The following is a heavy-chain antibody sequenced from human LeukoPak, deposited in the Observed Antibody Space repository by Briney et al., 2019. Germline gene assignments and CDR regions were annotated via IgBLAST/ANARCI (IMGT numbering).Heavy chain of an antibody. J-gene: IGHJ4*02. CDR3: ARDVVGAIDY. V-gene: IGHV1-46*01. D-gene: IGHD1-26*01. CDR1: GYTFTNYY. CDR2: INPSGSST. Sequence: VASVKVSCKTSGYTFTNYYMHWVRQAPGQGLEWMGIINPSGSSTSYAQKFQGRVTLTRDTSTSTVYMELSSLRSEDTAVYYCARDVVGAIDYWAQGTLVTVSS.